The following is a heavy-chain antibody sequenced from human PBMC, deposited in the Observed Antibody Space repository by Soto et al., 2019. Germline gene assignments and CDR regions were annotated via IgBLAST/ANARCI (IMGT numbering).Heavy chain of an antibody. CDR1: GYIFTSYG. V-gene: IGHV1-18*01. CDR3: ARDRGLQLAWCDP. J-gene: IGHJ5*02. Sequence: QVQLVQSGAEVKKPGASVKVSCKASGYIFTSYGISWVRQAPGQGLEWMGWINTYKGNTNYAQKFLGRVKMTTDTSTNTGYRELRSLKSDATAVYYGARDRGLQLAWCDPWAKGSRATV. CDR2: INTYKGNT. D-gene: IGHD3-10*01.